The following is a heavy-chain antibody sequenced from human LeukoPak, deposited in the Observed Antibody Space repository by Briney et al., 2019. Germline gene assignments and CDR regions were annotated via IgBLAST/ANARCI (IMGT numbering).Heavy chain of an antibody. J-gene: IGHJ5*02. CDR1: GYTFTSYD. Sequence: GASVKVSCKASGYTFTSYDINWVRQATGQGLEWMGWMNPNSGNTGYAQKFQGRVTMTRNASISTAYMELSSLRSEDTAVYYCARVQSLGIILWFGDPIATNPNWFDPWGQGTLVTVSS. CDR3: ARVQSLGIILWFGDPIATNPNWFDP. V-gene: IGHV1-8*01. CDR2: MNPNSGNT. D-gene: IGHD3-10*01.